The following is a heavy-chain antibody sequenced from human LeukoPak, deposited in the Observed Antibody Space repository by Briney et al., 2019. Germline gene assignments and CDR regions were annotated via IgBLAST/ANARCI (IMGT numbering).Heavy chain of an antibody. Sequence: GASVKVSCKASGYTLSSYGISWVRQGPGQGLGWMGWVSAFNGNTNYAQKLRGRVTMTTDTSTSTAYMELRSLRSDDTAVYYCARVLGEDSIVVVTASAYYFDYWGQGTLVTVSS. V-gene: IGHV1-18*01. CDR2: VSAFNGNT. J-gene: IGHJ4*02. CDR1: GYTLSSYG. CDR3: ARVLGEDSIVVVTASAYYFDY. D-gene: IGHD2-21*02.